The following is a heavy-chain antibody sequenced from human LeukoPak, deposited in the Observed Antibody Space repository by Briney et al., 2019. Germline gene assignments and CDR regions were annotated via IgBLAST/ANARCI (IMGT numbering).Heavy chain of an antibody. V-gene: IGHV3-7*01. Sequence: GGSLRLSCGVSGFTFGRSWMSWVRQTPAKGLEFVANIKEDGSVRNYVDSVQGRFTITRDNAKNSLYLHMNSLRAEDTAVYYCARDPGYSSFDYWGQGTLVTVSS. J-gene: IGHJ4*02. CDR3: ARDPGYSSFDY. CDR2: IKEDGSVR. D-gene: IGHD6-13*01. CDR1: GFTFGRSW.